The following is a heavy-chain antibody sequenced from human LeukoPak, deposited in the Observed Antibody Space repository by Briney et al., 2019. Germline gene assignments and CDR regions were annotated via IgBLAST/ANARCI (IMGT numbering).Heavy chain of an antibody. Sequence: GGSLRLSCAASGFTFSDYGMHGVRQAPGKGRVGVSHINRDGSLRHSADSVKGRFTISREFAKNTLYVQMKTRGAEDMAVYYRVRDVSSLGDSWGQGTLVTVSS. J-gene: IGHJ4*02. CDR1: GFTFSDYG. V-gene: IGHV3-74*01. CDR2: INRDGSLR. D-gene: IGHD2/OR15-2a*01. CDR3: VRDVSSLGDS.